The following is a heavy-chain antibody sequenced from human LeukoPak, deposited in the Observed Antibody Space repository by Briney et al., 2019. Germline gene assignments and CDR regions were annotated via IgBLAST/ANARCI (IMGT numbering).Heavy chain of an antibody. CDR3: APAGGLQSHFDY. J-gene: IGHJ4*02. V-gene: IGHV4-59*01. CDR2: IYHNGNS. CDR1: GDSFNEYY. D-gene: IGHD5-24*01. Sequence: PSETLSLTCSVFGDSFNEYYWNWVRQPPGKGLQWIGYIYHNGNSNYNPSLKGRLTISVDTAKNQFSLKLTSVTAADTAVYYCAPAGGLQSHFDYWGQGALVTVSS.